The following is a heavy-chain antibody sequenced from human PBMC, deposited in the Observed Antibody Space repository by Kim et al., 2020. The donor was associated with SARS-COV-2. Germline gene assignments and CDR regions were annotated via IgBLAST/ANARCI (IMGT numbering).Heavy chain of an antibody. Sequence: GGSLRLSCVASGFPFNTLWMSWVRQAPGKGLQWVSTINRDGGGVFYVDSVKGRFTISRDDAKNSVYLQMNHLRVEDSAVYHCAAKIYYYDTSPHGWFGPWGRGNLVPVST. D-gene: IGHD3-22*01. CDR1: GFPFNTLW. J-gene: IGHJ5*02. CDR2: INRDGGGV. CDR3: AAKIYYYDTSPHGWFGP. V-gene: IGHV3-7*01.